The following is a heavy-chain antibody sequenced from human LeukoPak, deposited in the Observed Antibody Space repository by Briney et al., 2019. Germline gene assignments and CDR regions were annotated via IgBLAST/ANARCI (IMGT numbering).Heavy chain of an antibody. Sequence: GGSLRLSCAASGFTFGDYYMSWIRQAPGKGLEWVSYISSSGSTIYYADSVKGRFTISRDNAKNSLYLQMNSLRAEDTAVYYCARDYDGSSGWYVFDYWGQGTLVTVSS. CDR2: ISSSGSTI. D-gene: IGHD6-19*01. V-gene: IGHV3-11*04. CDR1: GFTFGDYY. CDR3: ARDYDGSSGWYVFDY. J-gene: IGHJ4*02.